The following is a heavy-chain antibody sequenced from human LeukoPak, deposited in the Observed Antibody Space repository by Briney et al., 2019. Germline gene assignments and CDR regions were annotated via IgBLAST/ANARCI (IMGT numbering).Heavy chain of an antibody. J-gene: IGHJ4*02. CDR3: ARGPPNWGYDY. CDR2: MSPNSGNT. D-gene: IGHD7-27*01. Sequence: ASVKVSCKASGYTFTGYSMHWVRQAPGQGLEWMGWMSPNSGNTGYAQKFQGRVTMTRNTSMSTAYMELSSLRSEDTAVYYCARGPPNWGYDYWGQGTLVTVSS. V-gene: IGHV1-8*02. CDR1: GYTFTGYS.